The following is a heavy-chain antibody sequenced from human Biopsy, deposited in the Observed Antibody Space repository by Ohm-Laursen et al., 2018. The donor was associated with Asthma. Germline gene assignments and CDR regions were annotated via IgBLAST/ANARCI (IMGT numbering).Heavy chain of an antibody. CDR3: GLGKGGDQHTMVTLYS. CDR1: GYTFTSSG. V-gene: IGHV1-18*01. D-gene: IGHD7-27*01. J-gene: IGHJ4*02. CDR2: ISAYNGNT. Sequence: GASVKVSCKASGYTFTSSGISWVRQAPGQGLEWMGWISAYNGNTHYAQKVQGRVTMTTDTSTSTAYMELRSLRSDDSAVYFCGLGKGGDQHTMVTLYSWGQGTLVTVSS.